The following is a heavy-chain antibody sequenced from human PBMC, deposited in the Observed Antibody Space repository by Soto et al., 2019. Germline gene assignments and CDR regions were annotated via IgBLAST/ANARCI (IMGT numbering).Heavy chain of an antibody. J-gene: IGHJ6*02. CDR3: AKDPEGDYYYYGMDV. CDR2: ISGSGGST. V-gene: IGHV3-23*01. Sequence: EVQLLESGGGLVQPGGSLSLSCAASGFTFSSYAMSWVRQAPGKGLEWVSAISGSGGSTYYADSVKGRFTISRDNSKNTLYLQMNSLRAEDTAVYYCAKDPEGDYYYYGMDVWGQGTTVTVSS. CDR1: GFTFSSYA.